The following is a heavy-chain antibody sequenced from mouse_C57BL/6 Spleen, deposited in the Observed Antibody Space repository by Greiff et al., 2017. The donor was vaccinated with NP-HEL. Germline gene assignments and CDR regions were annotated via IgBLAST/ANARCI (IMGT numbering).Heavy chain of an antibody. CDR1: GYTFTDYE. D-gene: IGHD2-5*01. CDR2: IDPETGGT. Sequence: QVQLQQSGAELVRPGASVTLSCKASGYTFTDYEMHWVKQTPVHGLEWIGAIDPETGGTAYNQKFKGKAILTADKSSSTAYMELRSLTSEDSAVYYCTRRRGYSKDAMDYWGQGTSVTVSS. V-gene: IGHV1-15*01. J-gene: IGHJ4*01. CDR3: TRRRGYSKDAMDY.